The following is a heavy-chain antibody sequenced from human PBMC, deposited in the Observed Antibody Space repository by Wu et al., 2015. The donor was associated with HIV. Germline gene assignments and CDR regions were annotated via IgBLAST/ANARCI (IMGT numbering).Heavy chain of an antibody. CDR3: ALNPRIAAAENWYFDL. Sequence: QVQLVQSGAEVKKPGSSVKVSCKASGGTFSSYAISWVRQAPGQGLEWMGGIIPIFGTANYAQKFQGRVTITADESTSTAYMELSSLRSEDTAVYYCALNPRIAAAENWYFDLWGRGTLVTVSS. J-gene: IGHJ2*01. V-gene: IGHV1-69*12. CDR1: GGTFSSYA. D-gene: IGHD6-13*01. CDR2: IIPIFGTA.